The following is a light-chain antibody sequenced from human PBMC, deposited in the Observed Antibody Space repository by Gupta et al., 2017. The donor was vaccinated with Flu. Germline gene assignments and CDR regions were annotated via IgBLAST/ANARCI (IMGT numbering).Light chain of an antibody. J-gene: IGLJ3*02. CDR1: TSNIGDNF. CDR2: DNS. V-gene: IGLV1-51*01. Sequence: QSLLTQPPSVSAAPGQEVTISCSGSTSNIGDNFVSWFQQFPGAAPNLVIYDNSKRPPGIPDRFSASKSGTSASLYITALQTGDEADYYCAAWDNGLTAGLFGGGTKVTVL. CDR3: AAWDNGLTAGL.